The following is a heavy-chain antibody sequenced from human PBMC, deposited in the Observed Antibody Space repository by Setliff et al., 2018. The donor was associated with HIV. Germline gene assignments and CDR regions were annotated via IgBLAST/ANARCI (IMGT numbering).Heavy chain of an antibody. V-gene: IGHV1-69*05. CDR2: IIPAFGRA. CDR3: ATYSVGEGGRGH. Sequence: ASVKVSCKASGDTLSIHPISWVRQAPGRGLDWMGGIIPAFGRANYAQKFQGRVTITTDESTTTVFMELTGLRSEDTAMYYCATYSVGEGGRGHWGQGVLVTVSS. D-gene: IGHD1-26*01. CDR1: GDTLSIHP. J-gene: IGHJ4*02.